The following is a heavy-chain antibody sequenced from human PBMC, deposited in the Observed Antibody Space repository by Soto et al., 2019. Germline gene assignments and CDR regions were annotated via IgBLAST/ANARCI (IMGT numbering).Heavy chain of an antibody. Sequence: SETLSLTCAVYGGSLSGYYWSWIRQTPGKRLEWIGDISQGGSSYYNPSLKSRVALSVDTSTNQFSLNLRSVTAADTAVYYCTKGYCISTTCYRSWFDPWGQGTLVTVSS. CDR3: TKGYCISTTCYRSWFDP. CDR2: ISQGGSS. V-gene: IGHV4-34*01. CDR1: GGSLSGYY. D-gene: IGHD2-2*01. J-gene: IGHJ5*02.